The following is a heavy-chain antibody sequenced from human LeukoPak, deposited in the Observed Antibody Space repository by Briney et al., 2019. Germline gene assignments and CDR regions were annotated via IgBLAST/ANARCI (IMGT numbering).Heavy chain of an antibody. CDR2: TYYRSN. CDR1: GYSVSIRSVA. CDR3: ARAQFSAFDI. J-gene: IGHJ3*02. Sequence: SQTLSLTFSIAGYSVSIRSVAWNWVRQSPSRGLEWLGRTYYRSNDYAVSVKSGITIDPDTSKNQFSLQLNSTPPEDTAVYYCARAQFSAFDIWGQGTMVIVSS. V-gene: IGHV6-1*01. D-gene: IGHD5-24*01.